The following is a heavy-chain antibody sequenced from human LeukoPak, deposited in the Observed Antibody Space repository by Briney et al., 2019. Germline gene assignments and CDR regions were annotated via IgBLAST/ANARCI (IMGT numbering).Heavy chain of an antibody. CDR1: GFTFSSYA. V-gene: IGHV3-23*01. J-gene: IGHJ3*02. Sequence: KTGGSLRLSCAASGFTFSSYAMSWVRQAPGKGLEWVSAISGSGGSTYYADSVKGRFTISRDNSKNTLYLQMNSLRAEDTAVYYCAKNRRASDAFDIWGQGTMVTVSS. D-gene: IGHD1-14*01. CDR3: AKNRRASDAFDI. CDR2: ISGSGGST.